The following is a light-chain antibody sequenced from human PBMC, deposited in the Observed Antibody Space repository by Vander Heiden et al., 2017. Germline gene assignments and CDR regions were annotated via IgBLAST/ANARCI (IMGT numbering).Light chain of an antibody. Sequence: QSALTPPASVSGSPGQSITISCTGTSIDVGIYNLVSWYQQHPGKAPKLMIYEVTKGASGVSNRFSGSKSGNTASLTISGLQAEDEADYYCCSYAGSFVVFGGGTKLTVL. J-gene: IGLJ2*01. CDR3: CSYAGSFVV. CDR1: SIDVGIYNL. CDR2: EVT. V-gene: IGLV2-23*02.